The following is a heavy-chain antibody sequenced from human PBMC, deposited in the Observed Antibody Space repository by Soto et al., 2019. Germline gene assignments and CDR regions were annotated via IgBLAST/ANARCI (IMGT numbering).Heavy chain of an antibody. D-gene: IGHD3-22*01. V-gene: IGHV3-21*01. Sequence: EVQLVESGGGLVKPGGSLRLSCAASGFTFSSYSMNWVRQAPGKGLEWVSSISSSSSHIYYADSVKGRFTISRDNAKNSLYLQRNSLRAEDTAVYYCARPNYYYDSSGYYGYWGQGTLVTVSS. CDR3: ARPNYYYDSSGYYGY. CDR1: GFTFSSYS. J-gene: IGHJ4*02. CDR2: ISSSSSHI.